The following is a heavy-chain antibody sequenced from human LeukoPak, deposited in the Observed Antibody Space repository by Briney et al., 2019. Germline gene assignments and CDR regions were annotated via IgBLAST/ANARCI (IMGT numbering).Heavy chain of an antibody. CDR1: GGSTSSYY. CDR2: IYYSGST. J-gene: IGHJ4*02. CDR3: AREGGGYPVIYFDY. V-gene: IGHV4-59*12. Sequence: SETLSLTCTVSGGSTSSYYWSWIRQPPGKGLEWIGYIYYSGSTNYNPSLKSRVTISVDTSKNQFSLKLSSVTAADTAVYYCAREGGGYPVIYFDYWGQGTLVTVSS. D-gene: IGHD1-26*01.